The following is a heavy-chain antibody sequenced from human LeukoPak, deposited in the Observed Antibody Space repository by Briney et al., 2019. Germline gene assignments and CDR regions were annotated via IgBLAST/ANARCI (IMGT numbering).Heavy chain of an antibody. Sequence: ASVKVSCKASGGTFSSYAISWVRQAPGQGLEWMGGIIPIFGTANYAQKFQGIVTITADKSTSTAYMELSSLRSEDTAVYYCARDYLTAYDSSGYYYAGYWGQGTLVTVSS. D-gene: IGHD3-22*01. CDR3: ARDYLTAYDSSGYYYAGY. CDR2: IIPIFGTA. CDR1: GGTFSSYA. V-gene: IGHV1-69*06. J-gene: IGHJ4*02.